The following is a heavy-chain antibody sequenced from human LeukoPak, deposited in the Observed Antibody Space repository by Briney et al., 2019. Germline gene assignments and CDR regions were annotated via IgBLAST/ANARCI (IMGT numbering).Heavy chain of an antibody. CDR1: GFTFSSYG. CDR3: AKDIGSYYDY. Sequence: GGSLRLSCAASGFTFSSYGMHWVRQAPGKGLEWVTFIRFDGSNKYYADSVKGRFTISRDNSKNTLYLEMNSLRAEDTAVYYCAKDIGSYYDYWGQGILVTVSS. D-gene: IGHD3-10*01. J-gene: IGHJ4*02. V-gene: IGHV3-30*02. CDR2: IRFDGSNK.